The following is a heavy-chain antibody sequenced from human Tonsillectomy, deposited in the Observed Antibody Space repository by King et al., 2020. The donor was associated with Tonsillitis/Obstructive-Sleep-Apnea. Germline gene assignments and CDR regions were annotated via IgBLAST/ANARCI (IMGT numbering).Heavy chain of an antibody. Sequence: DVQLVESGGGLVQPGRSLRLSCTASGFTFGDYAMSWVRQPPGKGLEWVGFIRSKAYGGTTEYAASVKGRFTISRDDSKSIAYLQMNSLKTEDTAVYYCTSGGEYHLLLGGHYYYYYMDVWGKGTTVTVSS. D-gene: IGHD2-2*01. CDR2: IRSKAYGGTT. CDR1: GFTFGDYA. V-gene: IGHV3-49*04. J-gene: IGHJ6*03. CDR3: TSGGEYHLLLGGHYYYYYMDV.